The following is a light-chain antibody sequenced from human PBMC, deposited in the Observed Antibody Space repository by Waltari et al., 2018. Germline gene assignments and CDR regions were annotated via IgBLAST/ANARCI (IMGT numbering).Light chain of an antibody. CDR3: QQYGSSPWT. Sequence: EIVLTQSPGTLSLSPGERATLSCRASQPITSNYLAWYQQKPGQAPRLLIFAASTRAAGIPDRFSGSGSGTDFTLTISRLEPEHLAVYYCQQYGSSPWTFGQGTKVEIK. CDR1: QPITSNY. J-gene: IGKJ1*01. CDR2: AAS. V-gene: IGKV3-20*01.